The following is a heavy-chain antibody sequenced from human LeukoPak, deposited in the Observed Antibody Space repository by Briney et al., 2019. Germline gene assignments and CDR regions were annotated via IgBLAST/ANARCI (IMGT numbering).Heavy chain of an antibody. CDR2: IKGGGGDP. D-gene: IGHD2-21*02. CDR1: GFTFSTYA. Sequence: HPGGSPRLSCAASGFTFSTYAMGWVRQAPGEGLEWVSSIKGGGGDPFYADSVRGRFTISRDKSKNTLYLQLNSLRAEDTAVYFCAQGGHDFNPFYYWGQGTLVTVSS. V-gene: IGHV3-23*01. J-gene: IGHJ4*02. CDR3: AQGGHDFNPFYY.